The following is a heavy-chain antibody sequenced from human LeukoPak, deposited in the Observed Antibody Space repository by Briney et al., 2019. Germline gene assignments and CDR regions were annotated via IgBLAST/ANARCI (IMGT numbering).Heavy chain of an antibody. V-gene: IGHV3-30*04. Sequence: GRSLRLSCAASGFTFSSYAMHWVRQAPGKGLEWVAVISYDGSNKYYADSVKGRFTISRDNSKNTLYLQMNSLRAEDTAVYYCGALSGTTPLGGVGGQGTLVTASS. CDR2: ISYDGSNK. J-gene: IGHJ4*02. CDR3: GALSGTTPLGGV. D-gene: IGHD1-1*01. CDR1: GFTFSSYA.